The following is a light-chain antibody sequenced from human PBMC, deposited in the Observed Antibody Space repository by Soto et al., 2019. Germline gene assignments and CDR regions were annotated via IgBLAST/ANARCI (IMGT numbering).Light chain of an antibody. CDR2: DAS. J-gene: IGKJ5*01. Sequence: EIVMTQSPATLSVSPGERDTLSCRASQSVRTNLAWYQQKPGQAPRLLIYDASNRATGIPARFSGSGSGTDFTLTISSLEPEDFAVYYCQQRSNWPITFGQGTQLEI. CDR3: QQRSNWPIT. CDR1: QSVRTN. V-gene: IGKV3-11*01.